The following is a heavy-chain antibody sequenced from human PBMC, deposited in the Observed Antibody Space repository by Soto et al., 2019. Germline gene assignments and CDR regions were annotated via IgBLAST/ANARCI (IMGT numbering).Heavy chain of an antibody. CDR2: INPSGGST. D-gene: IGHD3-3*01. Sequence: ASVKVSCKASLYTFTSYYMHWVRQAPGQGLEWMGIINPSGGSTSYAQKFQGRVTMTRDTSTSTVYMELSSLRSEDTAVYYCARDPGAIFGTHETQYYGMDVWGQGTTVTVSS. CDR1: LYTFTSYY. V-gene: IGHV1-46*01. J-gene: IGHJ6*02. CDR3: ARDPGAIFGTHETQYYGMDV.